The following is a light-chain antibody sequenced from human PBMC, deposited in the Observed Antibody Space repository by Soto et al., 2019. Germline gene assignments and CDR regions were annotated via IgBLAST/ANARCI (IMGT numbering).Light chain of an antibody. CDR2: DNN. J-gene: IGLJ3*02. CDR1: SSNIGNNY. Sequence: QSVLTQPPSVSAAPGQKVTISCSGSSSNIGNNYVSWYQQLPGTAPKLLIYDNNKRPSGIPDRFSGSKSGTSATLGITGLQTGDEADYYCGTWGSSLSAGVFGGGTKSPS. CDR3: GTWGSSLSAGV. V-gene: IGLV1-51*01.